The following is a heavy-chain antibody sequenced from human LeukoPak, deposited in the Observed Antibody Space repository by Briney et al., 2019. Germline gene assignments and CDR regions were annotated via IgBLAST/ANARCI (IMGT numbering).Heavy chain of an antibody. D-gene: IGHD3-22*01. CDR1: GFTFSSCA. CDR2: ISGSGGST. J-gene: IGHJ3*02. CDR3: AKGETYYYDSSGSCAFDI. V-gene: IGHV3-23*01. Sequence: PGASLRLSCAASGFTFSSCAMSWVRQAPGKGLEWVSAISGSGGSTYYADSVKGRFTISRDNSKNTLYLQMNSLRAEDTAVYYCAKGETYYYDSSGSCAFDIWGQGTMVTVSS.